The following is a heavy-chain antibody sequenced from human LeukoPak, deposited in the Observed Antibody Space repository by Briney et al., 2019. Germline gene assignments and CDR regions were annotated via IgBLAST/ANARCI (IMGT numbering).Heavy chain of an antibody. Sequence: PSQALSLTCTVSGGSISSGGYYWSWIRQPPGKGLEWIGYIYHSGSTYYNPSLKSRVTISVDRSKNQFSLKLSSVTAADTAVYYCARATILTIFGVVRPNWFDPWGQGTLVTVSS. CDR1: GGSISSGGYY. CDR2: IYHSGST. V-gene: IGHV4-30-2*01. J-gene: IGHJ5*02. D-gene: IGHD3-3*01. CDR3: ARATILTIFGVVRPNWFDP.